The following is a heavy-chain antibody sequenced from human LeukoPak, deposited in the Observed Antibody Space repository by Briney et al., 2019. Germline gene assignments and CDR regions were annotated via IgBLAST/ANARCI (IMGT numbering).Heavy chain of an antibody. CDR1: GFTFRTYA. CDR3: ARVHPVTTRVADY. CDR2: ISGPGGST. V-gene: IGHV3-23*01. J-gene: IGHJ4*02. Sequence: GGSLRLSCAASGFTFRTYAMSWVRQAPGKGLEWVSGISGPGGSTYYADSVKGRFTISRDNSKNTLYLQMNSLRAEDTAVYYCARVHPVTTRVADYWGQGTLVTVSS. D-gene: IGHD4-17*01.